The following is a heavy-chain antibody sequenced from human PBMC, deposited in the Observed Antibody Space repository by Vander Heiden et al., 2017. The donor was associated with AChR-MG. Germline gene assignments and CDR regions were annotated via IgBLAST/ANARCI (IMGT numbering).Heavy chain of an antibody. Sequence: QLQLQESGPGLVKPSEALSLTCTVSGASISSRTYYWGWIRQPPGKGLEWIGSIDYSGSTYYNPSLKRRVTIFVDTSNNQFSLKLSSVTAADTAVYYCARHAQYSNYWNDASDIWGQGTMVTVSS. CDR2: IDYSGST. CDR3: ARHAQYSNYWNDASDI. V-gene: IGHV4-39*01. D-gene: IGHD1-1*01. J-gene: IGHJ3*02. CDR1: GASISSRTYY.